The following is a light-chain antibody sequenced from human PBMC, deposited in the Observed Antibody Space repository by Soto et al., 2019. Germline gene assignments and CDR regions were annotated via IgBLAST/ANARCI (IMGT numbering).Light chain of an antibody. CDR3: SSYTTSNTRQTV. J-gene: IGLJ1*01. CDR2: DVS. V-gene: IGLV2-14*03. Sequence: QSALTQPASVSGSPGQSITISCTGTSSDVGGYNYVSWYQHHPGKAPKLMIFDVSNRPSGVSNRFSGSKSGNTAPLTISGLQPEDEADYYCSSYTTSNTRQTVFGTGTKVTVL. CDR1: SSDVGGYNY.